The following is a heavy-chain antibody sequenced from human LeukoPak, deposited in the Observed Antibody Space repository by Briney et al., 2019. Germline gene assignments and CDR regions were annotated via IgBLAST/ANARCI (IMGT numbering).Heavy chain of an antibody. J-gene: IGHJ1*01. CDR2: VGYDGSNK. Sequence: PGGSLRLSCAASGFTFSSYGMHWVRQAPGKGLEWVAFVGYDGSNKYYADSVKGRFTISRDNSKNTLYLQMNSLRPEDTAAYYCAKDQHPYCSTTSCPHQYFHHWGQGTLVTVSS. D-gene: IGHD2-2*01. V-gene: IGHV3-30*02. CDR1: GFTFSSYG. CDR3: AKDQHPYCSTTSCPHQYFHH.